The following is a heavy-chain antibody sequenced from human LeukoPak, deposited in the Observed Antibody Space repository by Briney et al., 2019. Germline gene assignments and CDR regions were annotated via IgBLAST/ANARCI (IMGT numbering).Heavy chain of an antibody. V-gene: IGHV3-7*01. CDR2: INEDGSVK. D-gene: IGHD5-12*01. Sequence: GGSLRLSCAASGFTFNRSWMTWVRQASGEGLEWLGNINEDGSVKNYVGSVKGRFTISRDNAKNSLYLQMNSLSAEDSAVYYCARDSAYNAFDIWGQGTMVTVSS. CDR1: GFTFNRSW. CDR3: ARDSAYNAFDI. J-gene: IGHJ3*02.